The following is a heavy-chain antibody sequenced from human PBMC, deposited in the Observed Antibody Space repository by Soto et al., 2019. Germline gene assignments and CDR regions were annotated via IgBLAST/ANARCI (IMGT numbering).Heavy chain of an antibody. CDR3: AKGPIGSGWYGMSEYFQH. D-gene: IGHD6-19*01. CDR2: ISYDGSNK. Sequence: GGSLRLSCAASGFTFSSYGMHWVRQAPGKGLEWVAVISYDGSNKYYADSVKGRFTISRDNSKNTLYLQMNSLRAEDTAVYYCAKGPIGSGWYGMSEYFQHWGQGT. CDR1: GFTFSSYG. V-gene: IGHV3-30*18. J-gene: IGHJ1*01.